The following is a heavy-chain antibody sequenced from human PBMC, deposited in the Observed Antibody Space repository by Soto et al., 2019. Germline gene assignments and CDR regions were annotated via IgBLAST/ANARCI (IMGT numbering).Heavy chain of an antibody. J-gene: IGHJ4*02. CDR2: IHYSGST. Sequence: SETLSLTCTVSGGSISGSYWSWIRQTPGKVLEWVGYIHYSGSTNYNPSLKSRVTMSVDSAKNQFSLQLSSVTAADTAVYFCTKYRRTDAEGYSLDYWGQGALVTVSS. V-gene: IGHV4-59*01. D-gene: IGHD2-15*01. CDR3: TKYRRTDAEGYSLDY. CDR1: GGSISGSY.